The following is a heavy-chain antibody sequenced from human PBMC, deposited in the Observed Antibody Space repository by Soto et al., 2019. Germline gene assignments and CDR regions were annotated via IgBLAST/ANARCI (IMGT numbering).Heavy chain of an antibody. Sequence: SLRLAGLVSGLSFGRYGMHWVRQAPGKGLEWVALISYDGSKKYYMDSVKGRFTISRDNSLGTLFLQMISLRPEDTAVYYFAKSRRVDDYYYGKDVWGQGTTDAVSS. J-gene: IGHJ6*02. V-gene: IGHV3-30*18. CDR2: ISYDGSKK. CDR1: GLSFGRYG. D-gene: IGHD3-9*01. CDR3: AKSRRVDDYYYGKDV.